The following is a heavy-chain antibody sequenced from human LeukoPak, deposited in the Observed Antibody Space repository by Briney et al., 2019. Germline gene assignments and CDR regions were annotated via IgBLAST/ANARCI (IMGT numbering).Heavy chain of an antibody. V-gene: IGHV3-30*02. D-gene: IGHD3-16*01. J-gene: IGHJ6*03. Sequence: PGGSLRLSCAASRFTFNSYGMHWVRQAPGKGLEWVAFIRYDGSYEYYTDSVKGRFTISRDNSKTTLYLQMNSLRSEDTAVYYCAKDGGLHLYYYYNYMDIWGKGTTVTVSS. CDR2: IRYDGSYE. CDR1: RFTFNSYG. CDR3: AKDGGLHLYYYYNYMDI.